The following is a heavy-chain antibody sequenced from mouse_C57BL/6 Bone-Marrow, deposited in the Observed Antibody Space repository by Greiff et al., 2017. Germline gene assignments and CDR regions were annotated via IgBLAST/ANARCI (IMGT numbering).Heavy chain of an antibody. V-gene: IGHV1-50*01. D-gene: IGHD2-4*01. J-gene: IGHJ1*03. Sequence: QVQLQQPGAELVKPGASVKLSCKASGYTFTSYWMQWVKQRPGQGLEWIGEIDPSDSYTNYNQKFKGKSTLTVDTSSSTAYMQLSSLTSEDSAVYYCARYDYGGYFDVWGRGTTVTVSS. CDR2: IDPSDSYT. CDR3: ARYDYGGYFDV. CDR1: GYTFTSYW.